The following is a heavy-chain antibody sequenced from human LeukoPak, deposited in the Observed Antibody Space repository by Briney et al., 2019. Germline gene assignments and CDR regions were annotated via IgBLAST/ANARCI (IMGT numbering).Heavy chain of an antibody. D-gene: IGHD4/OR15-4a*01. V-gene: IGHV3-30*02. Sequence: PGGSLRLSCAACGFTFSSYGMHWVRQAPGKGLEWVAFIRYDGSNKYYADSVKGRFTISRDNSKNTLYLQMNSLRAEDTAVYYCARRAGAYSHPYDYWGQGTLVTVSS. CDR2: IRYDGSNK. CDR3: ARRAGAYSHPYDY. J-gene: IGHJ4*02. CDR1: GFTFSSYG.